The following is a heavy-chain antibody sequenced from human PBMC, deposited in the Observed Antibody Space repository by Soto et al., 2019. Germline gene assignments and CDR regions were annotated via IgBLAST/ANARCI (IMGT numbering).Heavy chain of an antibody. D-gene: IGHD6-19*01. CDR2: ISWNSGSI. J-gene: IGHJ4*02. Sequence: TGGSLRLSCAASGFTFDDYAMHWVRQATGKGLEWVSGISWNSGSIGYADSVKGRFTISRDNAKNSLYLQMNSLRAEDTALYYCAKDSLLAVAGRFDYWGQGTLVTVSS. CDR3: AKDSLLAVAGRFDY. V-gene: IGHV3-9*01. CDR1: GFTFDDYA.